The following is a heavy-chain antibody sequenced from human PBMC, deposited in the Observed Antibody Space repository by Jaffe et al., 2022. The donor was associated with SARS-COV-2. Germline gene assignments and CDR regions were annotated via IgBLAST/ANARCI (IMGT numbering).Heavy chain of an antibody. D-gene: IGHD4-17*01. V-gene: IGHV3-30*18. J-gene: IGHJ4*02. CDR3: AKDDPVLSYGDYPDY. CDR1: GFTFSSYG. Sequence: QVQLVESGGGVVQPGRSLRLSCAASGFTFSSYGMHWVRQAPGKGLEWVAVISYDGSNKYYADSVKGRFTISRDNSKNTLYLQMNSLRAEDTAVYYCAKDDPVLSYGDYPDYWGQGTLVTVSS. CDR2: ISYDGSNK.